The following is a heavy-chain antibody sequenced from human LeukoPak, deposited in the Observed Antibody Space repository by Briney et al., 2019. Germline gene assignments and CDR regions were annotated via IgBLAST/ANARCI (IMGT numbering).Heavy chain of an antibody. D-gene: IGHD1-1*01. CDR2: IYYSGST. J-gene: IGHJ4*02. CDR1: GGSISSYY. V-gene: IGHV4-59*01. Sequence: SSETLSLTCTVSGGSISSYYWSWIRQPPGKGLEWIGYIYYSGSTNYNPSLKSRVTISVDTSKNQFSLKLSSVTAADTAVYYCARGGNWNYFDYWGQGTLVTVSS. CDR3: ARGGNWNYFDY.